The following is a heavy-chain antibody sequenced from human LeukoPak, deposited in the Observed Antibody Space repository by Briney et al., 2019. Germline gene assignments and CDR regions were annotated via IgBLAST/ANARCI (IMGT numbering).Heavy chain of an antibody. Sequence: TSETLSLTCAVSGYSISSGYYWGWIRQPPGKGLEWIGSIYHSGSTYYNPSLKSRVTMSVDTVKNQFSLNLNSVTAADTAVYYCARQSSGYYYGWFDPWGQGTLVTVSS. CDR3: ARQSSGYYYGWFDP. CDR1: GYSISSGYY. V-gene: IGHV4-38-2*01. J-gene: IGHJ5*02. CDR2: IYHSGST. D-gene: IGHD3-22*01.